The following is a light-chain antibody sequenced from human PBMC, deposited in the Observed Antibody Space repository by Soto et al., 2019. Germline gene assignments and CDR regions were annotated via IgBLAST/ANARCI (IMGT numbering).Light chain of an antibody. CDR2: DAS. Sequence: ENVLSPAPSPPSFSPGGGATLSCRASQSVSSYLAWYQQKPGQAPRLLIYDASNRATGIPARFSGSGSGTDFTLTISSLEPEDFAVYYCQQRSNWPSTFGQGTRLEI. CDR3: QQRSNWPST. J-gene: IGKJ5*01. V-gene: IGKV3-11*01. CDR1: QSVSSY.